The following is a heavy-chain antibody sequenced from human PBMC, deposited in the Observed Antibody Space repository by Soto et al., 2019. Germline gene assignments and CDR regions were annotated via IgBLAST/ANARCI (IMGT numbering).Heavy chain of an antibody. CDR2: ISGSGGST. D-gene: IGHD3-9*01. CDR3: AKGLTKNYYYYYYMDV. CDR1: GFTFSSYA. J-gene: IGHJ6*03. Sequence: GGFLRLSCAASGFTFSSYAMSWVRQAPGKGLEWVSAISGSGGSTYYADSVKGRFTISRDNSKNTLYLQMNSLRAEDTAVYYCAKGLTKNYYYYYYMDVWGKGTTVTVSS. V-gene: IGHV3-23*01.